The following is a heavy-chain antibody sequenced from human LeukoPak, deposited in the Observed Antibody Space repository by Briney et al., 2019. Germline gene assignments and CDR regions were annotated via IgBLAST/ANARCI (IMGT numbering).Heavy chain of an antibody. CDR1: GFTFSIYA. CDR3: AKDRGYDFWSGSYFDY. CDR2: ISGSGGST. Sequence: GGSLRLSCAASGFTFSIYAMSWVRQAPEKGLEWVSGISGSGGSTYYADSVKGRFTISRDNSKNTLYLQMNSLRAEDTAVYYCAKDRGYDFWSGSYFDYWGQGTLVTVSS. D-gene: IGHD3-3*01. V-gene: IGHV3-23*01. J-gene: IGHJ4*02.